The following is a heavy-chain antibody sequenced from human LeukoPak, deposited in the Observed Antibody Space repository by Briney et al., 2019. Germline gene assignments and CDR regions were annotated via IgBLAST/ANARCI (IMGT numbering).Heavy chain of an antibody. CDR2: ISYDGSNK. V-gene: IGHV3-30-3*01. D-gene: IGHD3-22*01. J-gene: IGHJ4*02. CDR3: ARDENVYYDLDY. CDR1: GFTFSSYA. Sequence: GGSLRLSCAASGFTFSSYAMHWVRQAPGKGLEWVAVISYDGSNKYYADSVKGRFTISRDNSKNTLYLQMNSLRAEDTAVYYCARDENVYYDLDYWGQGTLVTVSS.